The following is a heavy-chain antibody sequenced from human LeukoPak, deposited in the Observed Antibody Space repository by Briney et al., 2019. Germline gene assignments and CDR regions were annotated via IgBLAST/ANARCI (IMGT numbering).Heavy chain of an antibody. D-gene: IGHD1-26*01. CDR2: ISRSSTTI. V-gene: IGHV3-48*04. CDR1: GFTFSSYS. CDR3: AKSYSGSYKGDPGYFDY. J-gene: IGHJ4*02. Sequence: GGSLRLSCAASGFTFSSYSMNWVRQAPGKGLEWVSYISRSSTTINYADSVKGRFTISRDNAKNSLYLQMNRLRTEDTAVYYCAKSYSGSYKGDPGYFDYWGQGTLVTVSS.